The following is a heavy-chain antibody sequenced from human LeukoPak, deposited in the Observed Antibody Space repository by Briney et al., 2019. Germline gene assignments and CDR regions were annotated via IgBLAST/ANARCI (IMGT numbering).Heavy chain of an antibody. D-gene: IGHD4-17*01. J-gene: IGHJ4*02. V-gene: IGHV4-59*08. CDR2: FYYSGST. CDR1: GGSFSTYY. Sequence: PSETLSLTCTVTGGSFSTYYWSWIRQPPGKGLEWIGHFYYSGSTYYSPSLKGRVTISVDTSKNQFSLKLNSVAAADTAVYYCARSSEYGDPFNYWGQGTLVTVSS. CDR3: ARSSEYGDPFNY.